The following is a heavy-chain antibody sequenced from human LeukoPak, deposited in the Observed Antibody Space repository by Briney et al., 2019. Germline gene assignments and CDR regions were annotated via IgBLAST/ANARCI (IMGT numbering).Heavy chain of an antibody. CDR2: ISAYNGNT. J-gene: IGHJ5*02. CDR3: ARLKVRGVIIIGFDP. D-gene: IGHD3-10*01. Sequence: ASVKVSCKASGYTFTSYGISWVRQAPGQGLEWMGWISAYNGNTNYAQKLQGRVTMTTDTSTSTAYMELSRLRSDDTAVYYCARLKVRGVIIIGFDPWGQGTLVTVSS. V-gene: IGHV1-18*01. CDR1: GYTFTSYG.